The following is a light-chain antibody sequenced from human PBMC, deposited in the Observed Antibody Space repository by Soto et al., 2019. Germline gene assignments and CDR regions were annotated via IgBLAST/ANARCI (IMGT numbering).Light chain of an antibody. J-gene: IGKJ1*01. CDR3: QKYGRXPRA. V-gene: IGKV3-20*01. Sequence: EIVLTQSPGTLSLSPGEIATLSCRAIQSVSSSYLSWYQQKPGQAPRLLIYGSSSSATGIPDRLSGSGYGRDFTLTISRLEPEDFAVYYSQKYGRXPRASGQGTKV. CDR2: GSS. CDR1: QSVSSSY.